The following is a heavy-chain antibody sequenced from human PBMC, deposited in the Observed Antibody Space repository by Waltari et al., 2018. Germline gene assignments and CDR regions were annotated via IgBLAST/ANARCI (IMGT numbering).Heavy chain of an antibody. D-gene: IGHD6-13*01. V-gene: IGHV1-69*02. J-gene: IGHJ4*02. Sequence: QVQLVQSGAEVKKPGSSVKVSCKASGGTFSSYTITWVRKPPGQGLEWMGRIIPILGIANYAQKFQGRVTITADKSTSTAYMELSSLRSEDTAVYYCARAGDIAAAGIGVYWGQGTLVTVSS. CDR3: ARAGDIAAAGIGVY. CDR2: IIPILGIA. CDR1: GGTFSSYT.